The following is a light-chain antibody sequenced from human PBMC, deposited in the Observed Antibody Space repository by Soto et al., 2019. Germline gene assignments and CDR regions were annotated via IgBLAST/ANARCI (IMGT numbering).Light chain of an antibody. V-gene: IGKV1-39*01. CDR2: AAS. CDR3: QQTNNIPYT. Sequence: DIQMTQSPSSLSASVGDRVTITCRASQSITTYLNWYQQKPGKAPKLLICAASNLQSGVPSRFTGSGSGTDFALTISSLQPEDFATYYCQQTNNIPYTFGQRTKLEIK. CDR1: QSITTY. J-gene: IGKJ2*01.